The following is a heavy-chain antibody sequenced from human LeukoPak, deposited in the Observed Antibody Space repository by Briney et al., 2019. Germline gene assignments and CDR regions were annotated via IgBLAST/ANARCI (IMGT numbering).Heavy chain of an antibody. V-gene: IGHV4-34*01. CDR1: GGSFSGYY. Sequence: SETLSLTCAVYGGSFSGYYWSWIRQPPGKGLEWIGAINHSGSTNYNPSLKSRVTISVDTSRNQFSLKLSSVTAADTAVYYCARGVSSGWYARRAYYFDYGGQGTLVTVSS. CDR3: ARGVSSGWYARRAYYFDY. D-gene: IGHD6-19*01. CDR2: INHSGST. J-gene: IGHJ4*02.